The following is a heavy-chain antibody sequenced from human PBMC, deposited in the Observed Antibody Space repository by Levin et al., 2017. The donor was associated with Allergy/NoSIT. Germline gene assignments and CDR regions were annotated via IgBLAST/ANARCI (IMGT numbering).Heavy chain of an antibody. CDR2: ISYTRST. CDR3: ARHPTVLDIYYFDY. D-gene: IGHD1-1*01. V-gene: IGHV4-39*01. J-gene: IGHJ4*02. Sequence: SETLSLTCTVSGPSINILRDFWGWIRQPPGKGLEWIGSISYTRSTYYNPSLRSRVTMSVATSKNQFSLTLTSVTAADTAVYYCARHPTVLDIYYFDYWGQGALVTVSS. CDR1: GPSINILRDF.